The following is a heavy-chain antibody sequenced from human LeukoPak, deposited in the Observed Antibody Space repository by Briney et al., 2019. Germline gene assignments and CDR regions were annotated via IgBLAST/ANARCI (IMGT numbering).Heavy chain of an antibody. Sequence: PSETLSLTCAVYGGSFSGYYWSWIRQPPGKGLEWIGEINHSGSTNYNPSLKSRVTISVDTSKNQFSLKLSSVTAADTAVYYCARRNKKRSGYDYSDRRAIEMRPSQRGPFDYWGQGTLVTVSS. CDR2: INHSGST. CDR1: GGSFSGYY. J-gene: IGHJ4*02. CDR3: ARRNKKRSGYDYSDRRAIEMRPSQRGPFDY. V-gene: IGHV4-34*01. D-gene: IGHD5-12*01.